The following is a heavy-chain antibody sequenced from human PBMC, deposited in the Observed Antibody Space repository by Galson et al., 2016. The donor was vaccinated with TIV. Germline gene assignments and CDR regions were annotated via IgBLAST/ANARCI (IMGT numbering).Heavy chain of an antibody. CDR3: AKVPSSGFYYYYGMDV. CDR2: ISYSGSAK. V-gene: IGHV3-11*01. Sequence: SLRLSCAASGFTLSDYYMTWIRQAPGKGLEWLSHISYSGSAKYDADSMKGRLTMSRDIAKNSMYLGMSSLRAEDTAVYYCAKVPSSGFYYYYGMDVWGQGTTVTVSS. CDR1: GFTLSDYY. D-gene: IGHD3-22*01. J-gene: IGHJ6*02.